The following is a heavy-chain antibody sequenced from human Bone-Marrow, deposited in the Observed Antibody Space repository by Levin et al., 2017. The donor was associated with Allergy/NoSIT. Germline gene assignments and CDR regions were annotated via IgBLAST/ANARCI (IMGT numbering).Heavy chain of an antibody. J-gene: IGHJ4*02. CDR3: AREDTSGWKSFDY. V-gene: IGHV1-18*01. D-gene: IGHD6-19*01. Sequence: GESLKISCKASGYTFSRFSVTWVRQAPGQGLEWMGSISGYNENTIFAQKFQDRLTLTTDTSTNTVYMELRSLKSDDTAVYYCAREDTSGWKSFDYWGQGTLVTVSS. CDR1: GYTFSRFS. CDR2: ISGYNENT.